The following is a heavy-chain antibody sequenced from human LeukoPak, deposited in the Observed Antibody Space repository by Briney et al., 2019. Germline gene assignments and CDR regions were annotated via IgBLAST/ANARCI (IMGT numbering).Heavy chain of an antibody. Sequence: SETLSLTCTVSGGSISSYYWSWIRQPAGKGLEWIGRIYTSGSTNYNPSLKSRVTMSVDTPKNQFSLKLSSVTAADTAVCYCARGWDYAPPGWAFDIWGQGTMVTVSS. J-gene: IGHJ3*02. CDR2: IYTSGST. CDR1: GGSISSYY. V-gene: IGHV4-4*07. D-gene: IGHD2-2*01. CDR3: ARGWDYAPPGWAFDI.